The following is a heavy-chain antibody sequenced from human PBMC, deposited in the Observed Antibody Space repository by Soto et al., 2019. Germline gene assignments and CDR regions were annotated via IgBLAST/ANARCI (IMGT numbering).Heavy chain of an antibody. V-gene: IGHV3-74*01. CDR3: ARDDGGDYVPHLGH. J-gene: IGHJ4*02. CDR1: GFTSSTYL. CDR2: INSDGSST. D-gene: IGHD4-17*01. Sequence: RASLLIFWATPGFTSSTYLMHWVRQAPGKGLVWVSRINSDGSSTSYADSVNGRFTISRDNAKNTLYLQMNSLRAEDTAVYYCARDDGGDYVPHLGHWGQGTLVTVS.